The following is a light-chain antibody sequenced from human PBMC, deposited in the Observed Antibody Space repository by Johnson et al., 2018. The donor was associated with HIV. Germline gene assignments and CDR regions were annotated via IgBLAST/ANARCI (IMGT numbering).Light chain of an antibody. CDR2: DNN. CDR3: GTWDSSLSAYYV. V-gene: IGLV1-51*01. J-gene: IGLJ1*01. Sequence: QSALTQPPSVSAAPGQKVTISCSGSSSNIGNNYVSWYQQLPGTAPKLLIYDNNKRPSGIPDRFSGSKSGTSATLGITGLQTGDEADYYCGTWDSSLSAYYVFGTGTKVTGL. CDR1: SSNIGNNY.